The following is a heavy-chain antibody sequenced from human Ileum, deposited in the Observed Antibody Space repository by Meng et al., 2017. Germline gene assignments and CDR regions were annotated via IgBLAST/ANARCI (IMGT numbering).Heavy chain of an antibody. CDR1: GYTFKNYA. D-gene: IGHD2-15*01. CDR3: ARPGGYCSDLDCYPAE. V-gene: IGHV7-4-1*02. Sequence: VQVVQSGVGLKEPGDSVKVSCKASGYTFKNYAVTGVRQATGQGLEWMGWIHTDTGNPTYDQGFTGRFVFYLDTSVNTAYLQISGLKAEDTAVYYCARPGGYCSDLDCYPAEWGQGTLVTVSS. J-gene: IGHJ4*02. CDR2: IHTDTGNP.